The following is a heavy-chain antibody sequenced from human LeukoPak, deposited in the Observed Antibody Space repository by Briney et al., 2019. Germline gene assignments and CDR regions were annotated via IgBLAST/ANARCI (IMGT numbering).Heavy chain of an antibody. D-gene: IGHD3-10*01. CDR2: VYYRGRT. Sequence: SETLPLNCTIPGDPIRSTIYYSGWIRRPPGKGLEWIGSVYYRGRTYYNPSLKSRVTISTDTSKNQSSLILSSVTAADTAVYYCVRCDFGAGSYSPHFDSWGQGTLVTISS. CDR3: VRCDFGAGSYSPHFDS. CDR1: GDPIRSTIYY. J-gene: IGHJ4*02. V-gene: IGHV4-39*01.